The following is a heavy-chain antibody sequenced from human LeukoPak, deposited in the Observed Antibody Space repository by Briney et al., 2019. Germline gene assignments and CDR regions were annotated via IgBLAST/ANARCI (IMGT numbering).Heavy chain of an antibody. D-gene: IGHD3-10*01. CDR3: ARERSLDYYGRDYFDY. V-gene: IGHV4-39*07. Sequence: SETLSLTCTVSGVSISSSSYYWGWIRQPPGKGLEWIGTIYDSGSTYYNPSLKSRVTISVDTSKNQFSLKLSSVTAADTAVYYCARERSLDYYGRDYFDYWGQGTLVTVSS. CDR2: IYDSGST. J-gene: IGHJ4*02. CDR1: GVSISSSSYY.